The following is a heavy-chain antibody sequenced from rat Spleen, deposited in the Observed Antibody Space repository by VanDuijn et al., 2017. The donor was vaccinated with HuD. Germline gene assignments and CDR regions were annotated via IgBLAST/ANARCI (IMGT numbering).Heavy chain of an antibody. CDR3: TRETVGVTPLIDY. V-gene: IGHV2-32*01. Sequence: QVQLKEPGPGLVKPSETLFLTCTVSGFSLSSYHVGWIRQVPGKGLEWMGVIWGDGSTAYNSALKSRLSISRDTSKSQVFLKMNSLQTDDTGTYYCTRETVGVTPLIDYWGQGVMVTVSS. CDR2: IWGDGST. J-gene: IGHJ2*01. CDR1: GFSLSSYH. D-gene: IGHD1-9*01.